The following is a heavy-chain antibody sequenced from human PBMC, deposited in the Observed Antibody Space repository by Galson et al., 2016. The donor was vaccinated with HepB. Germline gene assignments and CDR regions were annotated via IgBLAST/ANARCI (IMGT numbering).Heavy chain of an antibody. CDR2: IKQDGSEK. CDR1: GFTFSAYW. CDR3: ARDRYVGDTWGYYNIDY. Sequence: SLRLSCAASGFTFSAYWMSWVRQTPGKGLEWVVNIKQDGSEKSYVDSVKGRFTISRDNARNSLYLQMNSLRAEDTAVYCCARDRYVGDTWGYYNIDYWGQGTLVTVSS. D-gene: IGHD3-22*01. V-gene: IGHV3-7*01. J-gene: IGHJ4*02.